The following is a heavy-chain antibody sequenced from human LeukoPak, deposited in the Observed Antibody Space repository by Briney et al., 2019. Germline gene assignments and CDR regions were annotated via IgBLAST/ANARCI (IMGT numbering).Heavy chain of an antibody. CDR3: ARDATQYCSSTSCYQYYYYMDV. CDR1: GGSISSGSYY. J-gene: IGHJ6*03. D-gene: IGHD2-2*01. V-gene: IGHV4-61*02. Sequence: SQTLSLTCTVSGGSISSGSYYWSWIRQPAGKGLEWIGRIYTSGSTNYNPSLKSRVTISVDTSKNQFSLKLSSVTAADTAVYYCARDATQYCSSTSCYQYYYYMDVWGKGTTVTVSS. CDR2: IYTSGST.